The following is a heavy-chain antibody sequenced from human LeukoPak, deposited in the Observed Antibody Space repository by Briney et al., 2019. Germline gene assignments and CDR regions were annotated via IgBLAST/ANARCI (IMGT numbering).Heavy chain of an antibody. V-gene: IGHV3-7*01. CDR1: GFTFSTYW. CDR2: INQNGSET. CDR3: ARRKYYYDTSTYGWFDP. Sequence: GGSLRLSCAASGFTFSTYWMTWVRQAPGKGLEWVANINQNGSETYYVDSVKGRFTISRDNAKNSLYLQMNSLRVEDTAVYYCARRKYYYDTSTYGWFDPWGQGISVTVSS. J-gene: IGHJ5*02. D-gene: IGHD3-22*01.